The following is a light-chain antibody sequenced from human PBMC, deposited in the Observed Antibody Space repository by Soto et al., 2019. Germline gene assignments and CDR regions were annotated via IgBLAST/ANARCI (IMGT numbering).Light chain of an antibody. V-gene: IGKV1-9*01. J-gene: IGKJ4*01. CDR2: VAS. Sequence: DIQLTQSPSFLSASVGDRVTITCRASQGIRSYLAWYQQKPGKAPKLLIYVASTLQSGVPSRFSGSGSGTEFTLTIRSLQPEDFATYYCQQLNTYPSFGGGTKVEIK. CDR1: QGIRSY. CDR3: QQLNTYPS.